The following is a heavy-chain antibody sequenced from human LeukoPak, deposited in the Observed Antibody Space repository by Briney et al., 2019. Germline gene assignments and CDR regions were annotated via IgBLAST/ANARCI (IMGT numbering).Heavy chain of an antibody. J-gene: IGHJ4*02. CDR1: GFTFSSYE. Sequence: GGSLRLSCAASGFTFSSYEMNWVRQAPGKGLEWVSGISSSGSTIWYADSVKGRFTISRDNAKNSLYLQMNSLRAEDTAIYYCARDDTVAGNFDYWGQGTLVTVSS. CDR3: ARDDTVAGNFDY. V-gene: IGHV3-48*03. CDR2: ISSSGSTI. D-gene: IGHD6-19*01.